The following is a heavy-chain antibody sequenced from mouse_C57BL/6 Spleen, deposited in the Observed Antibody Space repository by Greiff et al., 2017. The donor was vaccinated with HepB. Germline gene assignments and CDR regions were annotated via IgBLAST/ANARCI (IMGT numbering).Heavy chain of an antibody. CDR3: ARRGLRADFDY. CDR2: ISSGGSYT. J-gene: IGHJ2*01. V-gene: IGHV5-6*02. D-gene: IGHD2-2*01. CDR1: GFTFSSYG. Sequence: VQVVESGGDLVKPGGSLKLSCAASGFTFSSYGMSWVRQTPDKRLEWVATISSGGSYTYYPDSVKGRFTISRDNAKNTLYLQMSSLKSEDTAMYYCARRGLRADFDYWGQGTTLTVSS.